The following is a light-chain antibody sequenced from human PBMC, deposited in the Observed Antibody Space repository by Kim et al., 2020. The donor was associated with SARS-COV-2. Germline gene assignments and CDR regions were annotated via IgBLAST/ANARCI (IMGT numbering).Light chain of an antibody. V-gene: IGLV1-40*01. CDR1: SSNIGAGYD. J-gene: IGLJ3*02. Sequence: RVSISCTGSSSNIGAGYDVHWYQQLPGTAPKLIVFGNNRRPSGVPDRFSGSKSATSASLAITGLQPADEAEYYCQSYDTSLRGSLFGGGTQLTVL. CDR3: QSYDTSLRGSL. CDR2: GNN.